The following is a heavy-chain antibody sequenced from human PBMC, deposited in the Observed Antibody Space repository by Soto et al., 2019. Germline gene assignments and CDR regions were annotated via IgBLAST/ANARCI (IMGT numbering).Heavy chain of an antibody. J-gene: IGHJ4*02. CDR1: GFSLSTSGVG. D-gene: IGHD4-17*01. V-gene: IGHV2-5*02. CDR3: ARVMGYYGDYFFNDY. Sequence: QITLKESGPTLVKPTQTLALTCTFSGFSLSTSGVGVGWIRQPPGKALEWLALIYWDDDKRYSPSLKSRLTITKDTSKNQVVLTMTNMDPVDTATYYCARVMGYYGDYFFNDYWGQGTLVTVSS. CDR2: IYWDDDK.